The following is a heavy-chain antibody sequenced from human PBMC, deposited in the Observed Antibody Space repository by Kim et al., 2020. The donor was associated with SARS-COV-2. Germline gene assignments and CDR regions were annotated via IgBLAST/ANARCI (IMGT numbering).Heavy chain of an antibody. Sequence: GGSLRLSCAASGFTFSSYGMHWVRQAPGKGLEWVAVIWYDGSNKYYADSVKGRFTISRDNSKNTLYLQMNSLRAEDTAVYYCARVDYYGSGIDYWGQGTLVTVSS. D-gene: IGHD3-10*01. CDR2: IWYDGSNK. CDR3: ARVDYYGSGIDY. CDR1: GFTFSSYG. J-gene: IGHJ4*02. V-gene: IGHV3-33*01.